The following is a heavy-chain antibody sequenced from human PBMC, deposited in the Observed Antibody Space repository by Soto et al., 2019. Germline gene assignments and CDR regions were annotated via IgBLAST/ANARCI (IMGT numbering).Heavy chain of an antibody. CDR2: IYYSGST. CDR1: GGSISSGGYY. V-gene: IGHV4-31*03. Sequence: QVQLQESGPGLVKPSQTLSLTCTVSGGSISSGGYYWSWIRQHPGKGLEWIGYIYYSGSTYYNPSLKSRVTVSVDTSKNQFSRKLSSVTAPDTAVYYCALRGDYDILTGYYYWGQGTLVTVSS. CDR3: ALRGDYDILTGYYY. J-gene: IGHJ4*02. D-gene: IGHD3-9*01.